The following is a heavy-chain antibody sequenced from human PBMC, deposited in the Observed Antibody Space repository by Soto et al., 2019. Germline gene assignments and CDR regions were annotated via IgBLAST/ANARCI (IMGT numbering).Heavy chain of an antibody. D-gene: IGHD6-13*01. CDR1: GFTFNSYW. J-gene: IGHJ6*02. Sequence: PGGSLRLSCVASGFTFNSYWMSWVRQAPGKGREWVADIKEDGSAQYSVDSVKGRFAISRDNAKNSVYLQMNSLRPEDTAVYYSARPTFFAFSSSCYRSQFYVMDVWAPGATVTV. CDR2: IKEDGSAQ. V-gene: IGHV3-7*01. CDR3: ARPTFFAFSSSCYRSQFYVMDV.